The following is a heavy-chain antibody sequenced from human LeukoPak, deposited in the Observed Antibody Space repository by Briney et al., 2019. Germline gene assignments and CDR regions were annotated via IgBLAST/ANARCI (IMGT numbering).Heavy chain of an antibody. V-gene: IGHV5-51*01. J-gene: IGHJ5*02. CDR3: ARLSRASVFLWFGALAQFDP. CDR2: IYSGGSDI. D-gene: IGHD3-10*01. CDR1: GYSFTSYW. Sequence: GESLKIFWKGSGYSFTSYWIGWVRQRPGEGLEWIGIIYSGGSDIRYSPSFQGQVTISADKSISTAYLKWSSLKASDTALYYCARLSRASVFLWFGALAQFDPWGPGTLVIVSS.